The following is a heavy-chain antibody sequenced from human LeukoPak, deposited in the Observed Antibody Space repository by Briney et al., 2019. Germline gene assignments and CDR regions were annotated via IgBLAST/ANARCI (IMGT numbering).Heavy chain of an antibody. V-gene: IGHV4-39*01. Sequence: SETLSLTCTVSNGSISSSTYYWGWIRQPPEKGLEWIGTIYYSGSTYYNPSLKSRVTISVDTSKNQFSLKLSSMTAADTAVYYCARHRIQPPVLMDVWGQGTTVTVSS. CDR3: ARHRIQPPVLMDV. J-gene: IGHJ6*02. D-gene: IGHD5-18*01. CDR2: IYYSGST. CDR1: NGSISSSTYY.